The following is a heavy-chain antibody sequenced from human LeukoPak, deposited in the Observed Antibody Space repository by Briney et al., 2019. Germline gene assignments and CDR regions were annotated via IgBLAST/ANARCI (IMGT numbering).Heavy chain of an antibody. V-gene: IGHV3-21*01. Sequence: GGSLRLSCAASGFTFSSYRMNWVRQAPGKGLEWVSSISSSSSYIYYADSVKGRFTISRDNAKNSLYLQMNSLRAEDTAVYYCATDLGLGYCSSTSCQGGWGQGTLVTVSS. D-gene: IGHD2-2*01. CDR1: GFTFSSYR. CDR2: ISSSSSYI. J-gene: IGHJ4*02. CDR3: ATDLGLGYCSSTSCQGG.